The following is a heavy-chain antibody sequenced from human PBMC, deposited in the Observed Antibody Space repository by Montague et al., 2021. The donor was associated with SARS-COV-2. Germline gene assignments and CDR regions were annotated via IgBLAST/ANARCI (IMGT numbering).Heavy chain of an antibody. V-gene: IGHV3-30*04. J-gene: IGHJ2*01. CDR1: GFTFSSYA. Sequence: SLRLSCAASGFTFSSYAMHWVRQAPGKGLEWVAVISYDGSNKYYADSVKGRFTIPRDNSKNTLYLQMNSLGAEDTAVYYCARDLGGYFDLWGRGTLVTVPS. CDR2: ISYDGSNK. CDR3: ARDLGGYFDL. D-gene: IGHD1-26*01.